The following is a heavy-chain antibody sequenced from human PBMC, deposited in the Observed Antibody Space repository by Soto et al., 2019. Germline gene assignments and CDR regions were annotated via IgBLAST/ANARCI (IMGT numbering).Heavy chain of an antibody. V-gene: IGHV4-39*01. Sequence: PSETLSLTCTVSGGSISSSSYYWGWFRQPPGKGLEWIGSIYYSGSTYYNPSLKSRVTISVDTSKNQFSLKLSSVTAADTAVYYCAGDGSWSSGMDVWGQGTTVTVS. CDR2: IYYSGST. J-gene: IGHJ6*02. CDR3: AGDGSWSSGMDV. D-gene: IGHD6-13*01. CDR1: GGSISSSSYY.